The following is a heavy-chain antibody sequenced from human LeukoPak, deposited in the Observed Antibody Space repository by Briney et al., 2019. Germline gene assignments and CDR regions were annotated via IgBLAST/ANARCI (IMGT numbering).Heavy chain of an antibody. V-gene: IGHV4-34*01. D-gene: IGHD5-12*01. CDR3: ARGYSGYDHRDY. CDR2: INHSGST. CDR1: GGSFSGYY. J-gene: IGHJ4*02. Sequence: NTSETLSLTCAVYGGSFSGYYWSWIRQPPGKGLEWIGEINHSGSTNYNPSLKSRVTISVDTSKNQFSLKLSSVTAADTAVYYCARGYSGYDHRDYWGQGTLVTVSS.